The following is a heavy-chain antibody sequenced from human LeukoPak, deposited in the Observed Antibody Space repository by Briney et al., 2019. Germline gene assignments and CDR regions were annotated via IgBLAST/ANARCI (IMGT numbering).Heavy chain of an antibody. D-gene: IGHD3-10*01. CDR3: ARSRVRGQNNAFDI. J-gene: IGHJ3*02. CDR1: GFTFSSYS. V-gene: IGHV3-21*01. CDR2: ISSSSSYI. Sequence: GGSLRLSCAASGFTFSSYSMNWVRQAPGKGLEWVSSISSSSSYIYYADSVKGRFTISRDNARNSLYLQMNSLRAEDTAVYYCARSRVRGQNNAFDIWGQGTMVTVSS.